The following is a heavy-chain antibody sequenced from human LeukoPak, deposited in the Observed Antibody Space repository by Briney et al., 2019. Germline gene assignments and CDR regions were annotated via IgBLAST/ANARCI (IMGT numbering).Heavy chain of an antibody. J-gene: IGHJ4*02. D-gene: IGHD3-3*01. CDR3: ARDQAGSGHYADY. CDR2: IRYDGSSK. CDR1: GFTFSSYV. V-gene: IGHV3-30*02. Sequence: PGRSLRLSCAASGFTFSSYVMHWVRQAPGKGLEWLAFIRYDGSSKYYADSVKGRFTISRDNSKNTLYLQMSSLRAEDTAVYYCARDQAGSGHYADYWGQGILVTVSS.